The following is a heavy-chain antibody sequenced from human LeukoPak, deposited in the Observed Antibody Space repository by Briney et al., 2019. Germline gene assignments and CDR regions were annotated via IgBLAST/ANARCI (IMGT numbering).Heavy chain of an antibody. D-gene: IGHD2-2*01. CDR3: ARAYCSGTSCYAPDY. J-gene: IGHJ4*02. CDR1: GFTFSSFA. Sequence: PGGSLRLSCAASGFTFSSFAMHWVRQAPAKGLEWEAVISYDGTKKYYADSVKGRFTISRDNSNNTLYLQMNSLRAEDTAVYYCARAYCSGTSCYAPDYWGQGTLVTASS. CDR2: ISYDGTKK. V-gene: IGHV3-30*04.